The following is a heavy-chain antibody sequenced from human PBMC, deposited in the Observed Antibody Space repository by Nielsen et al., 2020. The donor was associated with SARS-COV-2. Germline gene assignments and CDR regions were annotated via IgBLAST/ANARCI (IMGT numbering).Heavy chain of an antibody. Sequence: WLRQPPGKGLEWVSSISSSSSYIYYADSVKGRFTISRDNAKNSLYLQMNSLRAEDTAVYYCARGQGYDFWSGYYNGRPFDYWGQGTLVTVSS. V-gene: IGHV3-21*01. CDR2: ISSSSSYI. CDR3: ARGQGYDFWSGYYNGRPFDY. D-gene: IGHD3-3*01. J-gene: IGHJ4*02.